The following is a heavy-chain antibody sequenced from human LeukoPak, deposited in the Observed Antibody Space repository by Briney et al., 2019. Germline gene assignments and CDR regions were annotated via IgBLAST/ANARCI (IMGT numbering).Heavy chain of an antibody. CDR3: AIYCSSISCYKGLDY. CDR1: GGSISSSNW. D-gene: IGHD2-2*02. CDR2: IYHSGST. Sequence: PSETLSLTCAVSGGSISSSNWWSWVRQPPGKGLEWIGEIYHSGSTNYNPSLKSRVTISVDKSKNQFSLKLSSVTAADTAVYYCAIYCSSISCYKGLDYWGQGTLVTVSS. V-gene: IGHV4-4*02. J-gene: IGHJ4*02.